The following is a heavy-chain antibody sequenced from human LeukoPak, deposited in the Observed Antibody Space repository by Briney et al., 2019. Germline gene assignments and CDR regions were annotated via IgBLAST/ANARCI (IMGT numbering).Heavy chain of an antibody. CDR3: VRDLELYSSSFFFDF. CDR2: INPNTGGT. D-gene: IGHD6-6*01. V-gene: IGHV1-2*02. J-gene: IGHJ4*02. CDR1: GYTFTGYY. Sequence: ASVKVSCKASGYTFTGYYMHWVRQAPGQGLEWMGWINPNTGGTNYAQKFQGRVTMTRDTSISTAYMELSRLKSDGTAVYYCVRDLELYSSSFFFDFWGQGTLVTVSS.